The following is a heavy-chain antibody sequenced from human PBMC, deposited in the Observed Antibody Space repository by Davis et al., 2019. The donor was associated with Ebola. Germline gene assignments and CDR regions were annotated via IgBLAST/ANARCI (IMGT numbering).Heavy chain of an antibody. CDR1: GFTFSSHW. D-gene: IGHD6-13*01. J-gene: IGHJ4*02. CDR3: ARRTPIAGSWGN. Sequence: MPGGFLRLSCAASGFTFSSHWMHWVRQAPGKGLEWIGSIYYSGSTYYNPSLKSRVTISVDTSKNQFSLKLSSVTAADTAVYYCARRTPIAGSWGNWGQGTLVTVSS. V-gene: IGHV4-39*01. CDR2: IYYSGST.